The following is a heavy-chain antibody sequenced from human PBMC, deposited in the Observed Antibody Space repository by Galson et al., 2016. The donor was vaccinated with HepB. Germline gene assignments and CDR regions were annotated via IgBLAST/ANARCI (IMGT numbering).Heavy chain of an antibody. V-gene: IGHV4-30-4*08. J-gene: IGHJ3*02. CDR2: LYNTGNT. CDR1: DGSISSGVYY. CDR3: ARGPPEGCTRGTCYLGALDI. D-gene: IGHD2-21*02. Sequence: TLSLTCRVSDGSISSGVYYWSWIRQPPGKDLEWIGYLYNTGNTYHNPSLMSRVSISVDTSKNQLSMNLNSVTAADTAVYYCARGPPEGCTRGTCYLGALDIWGQGTMVTVSS.